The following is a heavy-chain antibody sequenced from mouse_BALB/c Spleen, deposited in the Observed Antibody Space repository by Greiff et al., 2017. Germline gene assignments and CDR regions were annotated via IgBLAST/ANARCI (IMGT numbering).Heavy chain of an antibody. D-gene: IGHD2-1*01. V-gene: IGHV2-9*02. J-gene: IGHJ3*01. CDR2: IWAGGST. Sequence: QVLLQVSGPGLVAPSQSLSITCTVSGFSLTSYGVLWVRQPPGKGLEWLGVIWAGGSTNYNSALMSRLSISKNNSKSQVFLKMNSLQTDDTAMYYCARGGGNYPAWFAYWGQGTLVTVSA. CDR1: GFSLTSYG. CDR3: ARGGGNYPAWFAY.